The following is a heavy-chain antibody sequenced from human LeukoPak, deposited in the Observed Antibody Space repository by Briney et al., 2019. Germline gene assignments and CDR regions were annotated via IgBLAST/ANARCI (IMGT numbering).Heavy chain of an antibody. Sequence: GGSLRLSCAASGFTVSSNYMSWVRQAPGKGLEWVSVIYSGGSTYYADSVKGRFTISRDNSRNTLYLQMNSLRAEDTAVYYCARMPTMDDAFDIWGQGTMVTVSS. CDR2: IYSGGST. CDR3: ARMPTMDDAFDI. V-gene: IGHV3-66*01. D-gene: IGHD5-12*01. J-gene: IGHJ3*02. CDR1: GFTVSSNY.